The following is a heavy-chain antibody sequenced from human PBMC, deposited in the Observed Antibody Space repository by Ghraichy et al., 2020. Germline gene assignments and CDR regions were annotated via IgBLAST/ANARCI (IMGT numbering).Heavy chain of an antibody. V-gene: IGHV7-4-1*02. CDR2: INTNTGNP. Sequence: ASVKVSCKASGYTFTSYAMNWVRQAPGQGLEWMGWINTNTGNPTYAQGFTGRFVFSLDTSVSTAYLQISSLKAEDTAVYYCARDRAISARPGHWFDPWGQGTLVTVSS. D-gene: IGHD6-6*01. CDR1: GYTFTSYA. CDR3: ARDRAISARPGHWFDP. J-gene: IGHJ5*02.